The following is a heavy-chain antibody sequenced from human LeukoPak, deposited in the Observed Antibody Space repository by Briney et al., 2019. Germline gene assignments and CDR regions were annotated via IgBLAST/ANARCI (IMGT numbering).Heavy chain of an antibody. J-gene: IGHJ6*03. V-gene: IGHV4-59*01. D-gene: IGHD6-13*01. CDR1: GGSISSYY. CDR3: ARERVAATEEAHYYYYYYMDV. Sequence: SETLSLTCAVSGGSISSYYWSWIRQPPGKGLEWIGYIYYSGSTNYNPSLKSRVTISVDTSKNQFSLKLSSVTAADTAVYYCARERVAATEEAHYYYYYYMDVWGKGTTVTVPS. CDR2: IYYSGST.